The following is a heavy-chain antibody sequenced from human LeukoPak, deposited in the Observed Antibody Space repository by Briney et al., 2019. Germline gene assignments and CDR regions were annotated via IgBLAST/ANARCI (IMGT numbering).Heavy chain of an antibody. CDR1: GGSISSYY. V-gene: IGHV4-59*01. CDR3: ARVRYSSDFDY. J-gene: IGHJ4*02. D-gene: IGHD2-21*01. Sequence: PSETLSLTCTVSGGSISSYYWSWIRQPPGKGLEWIGYIYYSGSTNYNPSLKSRVTISVDTSKNQFSLKLSSVTAADTAVYYCARVRYSSDFDYWGQGTLVTVSS. CDR2: IYYSGST.